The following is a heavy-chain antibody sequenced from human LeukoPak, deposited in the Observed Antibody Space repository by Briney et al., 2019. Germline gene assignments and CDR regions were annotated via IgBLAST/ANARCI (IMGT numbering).Heavy chain of an antibody. Sequence: GGSLRLSCAASGFALSDYAMTWVRQAPGKGLEWVSAISGSGGTTYYAASVKGRFTISRDNSKNTLYLHMSSLRAEDTAVYYCVREGPRGLAFDIWGQGTMVTVSS. V-gene: IGHV3-23*01. CDR1: GFALSDYA. CDR2: ISGSGGTT. J-gene: IGHJ3*02. CDR3: VREGPRGLAFDI.